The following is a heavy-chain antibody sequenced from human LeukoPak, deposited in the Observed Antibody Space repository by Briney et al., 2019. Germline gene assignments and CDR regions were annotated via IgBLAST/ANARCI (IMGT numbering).Heavy chain of an antibody. J-gene: IGHJ4*02. CDR2: INPSGGST. D-gene: IGHD4-23*01. CDR3: ARDLDGDYGGKSVGY. V-gene: IGHV1-46*01. CDR1: GYTFTSYY. Sequence: ASVKVSCKASGYTFTSYYMHWVRQAPGQGLEWMGIINPSGGSTGYAQKFQSRVTMTRDMSTSTVYMELSSLRSEDAAVYYCARDLDGDYGGKSVGYWGQGTLVTVSS.